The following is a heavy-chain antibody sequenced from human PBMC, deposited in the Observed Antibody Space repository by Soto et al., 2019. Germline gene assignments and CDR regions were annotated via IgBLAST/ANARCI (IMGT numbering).Heavy chain of an antibody. CDR2: ISDNNGNT. V-gene: IGHV1-18*04. J-gene: IGHJ6*02. CDR1: GYTFTSYG. D-gene: IGHD2-21*01. CDR3: ARGTGRDGRVDRCGGSLPSWYGMDV. Sequence: QVQLVQSGAEVKKPGASVKVSCKASGYTFTSYGISWVRQAPGQGLEWMGWISDNNGNTNYAQTLQGRVTMTKDTITSTASMGLGSLRSGDTGVYDSARGTGRDGRVDRCGGSLPSWYGMDVWGQGTTVTVSS.